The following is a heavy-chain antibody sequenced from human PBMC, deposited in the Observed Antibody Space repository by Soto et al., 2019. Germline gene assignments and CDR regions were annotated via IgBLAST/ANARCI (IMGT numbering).Heavy chain of an antibody. D-gene: IGHD3-9*01. CDR3: ARGLVMRTYYYHGMDD. V-gene: IGHV4-30-4*01. CDR1: GGSISSGDYF. CDR2: ISSIGSP. Sequence: VPLQDSGPGLVKPAHTLTLPCTVTGGSISSGDYFLSWIRQSPGKGLEWIGYISSIGSPYYNPSLKRRASLSRDTSKNQFSLKLSSVTTPETAVYYCARGLVMRTYYYHGMDDWGQAAPFTVSS. J-gene: IGHJ6*02.